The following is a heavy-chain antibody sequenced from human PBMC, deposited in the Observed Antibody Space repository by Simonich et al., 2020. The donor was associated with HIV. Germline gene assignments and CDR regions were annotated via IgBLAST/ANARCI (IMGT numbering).Heavy chain of an antibody. CDR2: INPNRGGT. J-gene: IGHJ4*02. CDR1: EYTFTGYY. V-gene: IGHV1-2*06. Sequence: QVQLVQSGAEVQKPGASVKVSCKASEYTFTGYYMHWVRQAPGQGLGGGRQTRGQGVEWMGRINPNRGGTNWAQKFQGRVTMTRDTSISTAYMELSRLRSDDTAVYCCASGQYSSTFYYFDYWGQGTLVTVSS. D-gene: IGHD6-13*01. CDR3: ASGQYSSTFYYFDY.